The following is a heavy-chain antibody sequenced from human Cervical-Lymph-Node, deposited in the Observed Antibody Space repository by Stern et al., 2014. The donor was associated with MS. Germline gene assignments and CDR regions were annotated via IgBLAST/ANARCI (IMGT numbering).Heavy chain of an antibody. CDR1: GYKFTNYY. CDR3: ASGRLGY. V-gene: IGHV1-46*01. CDR2: INPRGDST. Sequence: QVQLMQSGAEVKKPGASVKISCKAPGYKFTNYYIHWMRQAPGQGPEWMGMINPRGDSTTDAQKFQGRVTMPRDTSTSTVYMELSRLRSEDAAVYYCASGRLGYGGQGPQVTVPS. J-gene: IGHJ4*02.